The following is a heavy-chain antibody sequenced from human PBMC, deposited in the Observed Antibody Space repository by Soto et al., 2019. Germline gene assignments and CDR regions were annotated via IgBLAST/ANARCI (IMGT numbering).Heavy chain of an antibody. CDR2: ISHSGST. V-gene: IGHV4-31*03. CDR3: VRFVKDYYYGLDA. J-gene: IGHJ6*01. D-gene: IGHD2-21*01. CDR1: GVSVSMAGYY. Sequence: QVQLQESGPGLVKPSQTLSLTCTISGVSVSMAGYYWTWIRQPPGKGLEWIGYISHSGSTYYNPTLKSRITISLDTSQSQFTLKLTSVTAAETAVEFCVRFVKDYYYGLDAW.